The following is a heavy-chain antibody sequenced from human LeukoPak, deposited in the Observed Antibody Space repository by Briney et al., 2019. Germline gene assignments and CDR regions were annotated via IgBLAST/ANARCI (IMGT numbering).Heavy chain of an antibody. CDR2: IYYRGST. J-gene: IGHJ6*03. CDR1: GGSISSYY. V-gene: IGHV4-59*01. D-gene: IGHD3/OR15-3a*01. Sequence: SETLSLTCIVSGGSISSYYWSWIRQPPGKGLEWIGNIYYRGSTNYNPSLESRVTISVDTSKNQFSLKLSSVTAADTAVYYCAREPSGIFGLNYYYYMDVWGKGTTVIVSS. CDR3: AREPSGIFGLNYYYYMDV.